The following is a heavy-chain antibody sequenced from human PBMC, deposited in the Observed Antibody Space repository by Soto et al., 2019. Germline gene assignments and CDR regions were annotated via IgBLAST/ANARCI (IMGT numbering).Heavy chain of an antibody. Sequence: QVQLVQSGAEVKKPGASVKVSCKASGYTFTGYYMHWVRQAPGQGLEWMGWINPNSGGTNYAQKLQGRVTMTRETSISTAYMELSRLRSDDTAVYYCATEGGDCSTTSCYTNWFDPWGQGTLVTVSS. CDR2: INPNSGGT. CDR1: GYTFTGYY. V-gene: IGHV1-2*02. J-gene: IGHJ5*02. D-gene: IGHD2-2*02. CDR3: ATEGGDCSTTSCYTNWFDP.